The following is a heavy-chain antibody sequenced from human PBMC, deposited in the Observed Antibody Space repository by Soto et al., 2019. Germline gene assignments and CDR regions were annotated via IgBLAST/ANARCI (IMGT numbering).Heavy chain of an antibody. CDR1: GFTFSDYY. V-gene: IGHV3-23*01. CDR3: AKEYSTSFDY. D-gene: IGHD6-6*01. Sequence: GALRLSCAASGFTFSDYYMSWVRQAPGKGLEWVSAISAGGSNTNYADSVKGRFTISSDNSKNTLYLQMNGLRADDTAVYYCAKEYSTSFDYWGQGTPVTAPQ. CDR2: ISAGGSNT. J-gene: IGHJ4*02.